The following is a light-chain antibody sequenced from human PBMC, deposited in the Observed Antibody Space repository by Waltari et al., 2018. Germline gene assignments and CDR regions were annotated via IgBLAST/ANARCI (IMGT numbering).Light chain of an antibody. CDR2: HAS. J-gene: IGKJ1*01. V-gene: IGKV3-20*01. CDR3: QNHEKLPAT. CDR1: QSVSGF. Sequence: EIVLKQSPGTLSLSTGERATLACRASQSVSGFLAWYQQKPGQAPRLLIYHASNRATGIPDRFSGSGSGTDFSLTISRLEPEDFAVYYCQNHEKLPATFGQGTKVEI.